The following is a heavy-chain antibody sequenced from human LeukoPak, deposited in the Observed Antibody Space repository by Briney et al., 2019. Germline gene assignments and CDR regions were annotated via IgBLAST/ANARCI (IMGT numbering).Heavy chain of an antibody. CDR1: GFTFTSSA. D-gene: IGHD3-16*01. J-gene: IGHJ4*02. CDR3: AAEGVGWGSYYGY. V-gene: IGHV1-58*01. Sequence: ASVKVSCKASGFTFTSSAVQWVRQARGQRLEWIGWIVVGSGNTNYAQKFQERVTITRDMSTSTAYMELSSLRSEDTAVYYCAAEGVGWGSYYGYWGQGTLVTVSS. CDR2: IVVGSGNT.